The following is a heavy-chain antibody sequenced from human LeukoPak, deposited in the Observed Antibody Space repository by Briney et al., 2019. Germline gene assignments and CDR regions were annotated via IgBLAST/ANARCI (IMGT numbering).Heavy chain of an antibody. Sequence: GGSLRLSWAASESPFGAYYMSWIRRAPGRGLEWVSYISSSGSTIYYADSVKGRFTISRDNAKNSLYLQMNSLRAEDTAVYYCARDVRGPWPLDYWGQGTLVTVSS. V-gene: IGHV3-11*01. CDR3: ARDVRGPWPLDY. CDR1: ESPFGAYY. J-gene: IGHJ4*02. CDR2: ISSSGSTI.